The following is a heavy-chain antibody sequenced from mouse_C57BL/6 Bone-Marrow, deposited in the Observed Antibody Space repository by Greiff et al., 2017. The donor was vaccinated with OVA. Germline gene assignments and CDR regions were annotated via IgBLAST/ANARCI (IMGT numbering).Heavy chain of an antibody. V-gene: IGHV1-59*01. D-gene: IGHD1-1*01. CDR1: GYTFTSYW. J-gene: IGHJ4*01. Sequence: QVQLQQSGAELVRPGTSVKLSCKASGYTFTSYWMHWVKQRPGQGLEWIGVIDPSDSYTNYNQKFKGKATLTVDTSSSTAYMQLSSLTSEDSAVYYCARSLNYGSSYYAMDYWGQGTSVTVSS. CDR3: ARSLNYGSSYYAMDY. CDR2: IDPSDSYT.